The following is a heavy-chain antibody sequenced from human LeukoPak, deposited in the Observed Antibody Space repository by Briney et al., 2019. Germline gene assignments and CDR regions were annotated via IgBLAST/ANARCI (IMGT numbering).Heavy chain of an antibody. J-gene: IGHJ6*03. Sequence: GSLRLSCAASGFTFSSYGMHWVRQAPGKGLEWVAFIRYDGSNKYYADSVKGRFTISRDNSKNTLYLQMNSLRAEDTAVYYCAKESSSWYYSYYMDVWGKGTTVTVSS. CDR3: AKESSSWYYSYYMDV. V-gene: IGHV3-30*02. CDR2: IRYDGSNK. D-gene: IGHD6-13*01. CDR1: GFTFSSYG.